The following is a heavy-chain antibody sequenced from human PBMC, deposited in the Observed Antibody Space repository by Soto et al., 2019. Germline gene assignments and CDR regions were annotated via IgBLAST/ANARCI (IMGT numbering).Heavy chain of an antibody. D-gene: IGHD5-18*01. Sequence: GSLRLSCAASGFAVSGFYMNWIRQAPGKGLEWVSVIFTTGTTYYADSVKGRFTISRDDSKNTLYLQMNSLRAEDTAVYYCARERYSYGFDYWGQGTVVTVSS. CDR3: ARERYSYGFDY. CDR2: IFTTGTT. J-gene: IGHJ4*02. CDR1: GFAVSGFY. V-gene: IGHV3-53*01.